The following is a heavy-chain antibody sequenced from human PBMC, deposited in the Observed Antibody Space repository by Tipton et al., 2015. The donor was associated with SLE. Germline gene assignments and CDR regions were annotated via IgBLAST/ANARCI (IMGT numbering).Heavy chain of an antibody. D-gene: IGHD1-26*01. CDR2: IYDRGTT. V-gene: IGHV4-59*01. J-gene: IGHJ6*03. Sequence: TLSLTCTVSGGSMSSYCWSWIRQSPRKGLEWIGYIYDRGTTNYNPPLKSRVTISVDTSKNQFSLKLSSVTAADTAVYYCAREGLGTSYYYYMDVWGKGTTVTVSS. CDR3: AREGLGTSYYYYMDV. CDR1: GGSMSSYC.